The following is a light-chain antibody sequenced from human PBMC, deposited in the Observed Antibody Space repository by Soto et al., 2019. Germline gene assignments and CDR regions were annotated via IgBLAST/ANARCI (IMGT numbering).Light chain of an antibody. CDR1: HNINTY. CDR2: AAS. J-gene: IGKJ5*01. Sequence: DINMTQSPSSLSASVGDRVAITCRSSHNINTYLNWYQQRPGKAPRLLIYAASSVQGGVPSRFSGSGSGTDFTLTISSLQPEDFATYYCQLSDSSLTFGQGTRLEI. V-gene: IGKV1-39*01. CDR3: QLSDSSLT.